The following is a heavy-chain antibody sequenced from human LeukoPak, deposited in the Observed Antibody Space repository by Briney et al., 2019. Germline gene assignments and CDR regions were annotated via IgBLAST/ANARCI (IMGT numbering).Heavy chain of an antibody. Sequence: PGGSLRLSCAASGFTFSSYWMHWVRQAPGKGLVWVSRINSDGSSTSYADSVKGRFTISRDNSKNTLYLQVNSLRAEDTAVYYCAKTARDLYASGFDNWGQGTLVTVSS. CDR2: INSDGSST. J-gene: IGHJ4*02. CDR1: GFTFSSYW. D-gene: IGHD2-2*01. V-gene: IGHV3-74*01. CDR3: AKTARDLYASGFDN.